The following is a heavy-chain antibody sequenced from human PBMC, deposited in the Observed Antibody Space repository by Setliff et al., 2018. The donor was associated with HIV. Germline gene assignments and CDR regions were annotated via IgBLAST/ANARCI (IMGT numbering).Heavy chain of an antibody. CDR3: ARLWFGAPGTDFYYYGMDV. J-gene: IGHJ6*02. CDR1: GFSLSNGRMG. D-gene: IGHD3-10*01. V-gene: IGHV2-26*01. CDR2: IFSNDEK. Sequence: ASGPTLVNPTETLTLTCTVSGFSLSNGRMGVSWIRQPPGKALEWLANIFSNDEKSYSTSLRSRLTISKDTSKSQVVLSLSNMDPVDTATYYCARLWFGAPGTDFYYYGMDVWGQGTTVTVSS.